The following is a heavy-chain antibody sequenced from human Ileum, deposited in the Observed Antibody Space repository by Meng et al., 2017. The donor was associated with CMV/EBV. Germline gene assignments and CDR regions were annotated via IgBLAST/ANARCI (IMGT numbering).Heavy chain of an antibody. J-gene: IGHJ6*02. V-gene: IGHV3-7*01. CDR3: ARDGPRILRFLEWSSYGMDV. Sequence: GESLKISCAASGFTFSSYWMSWVRQAPGKGLEWVANIKQDGSEKYYVDSVKGRFAISRDNAKNSLYLQMNSLRAEETAVYYCARDGPRILRFLEWSSYGMDVWGQGTTVTVSS. CDR1: GFTFSSYW. D-gene: IGHD3-3*01. CDR2: IKQDGSEK.